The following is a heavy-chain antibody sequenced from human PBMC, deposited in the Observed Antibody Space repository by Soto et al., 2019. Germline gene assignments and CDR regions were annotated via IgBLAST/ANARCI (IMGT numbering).Heavy chain of an antibody. D-gene: IGHD1-7*01. CDR2: ISSSGTV. V-gene: IGHV4-59*01. CDR1: GGSIRDYF. CDR3: ARDRKLELPGNYYYYGMDV. J-gene: IGHJ6*02. Sequence: SETLSLTCSVSGGSIRDYFWTWIRQSPGRGLEWIGYISSSGTVKYNSSLKSRVTISLDRSWNQFSLKLRSVTAADTAVYFCARDRKLELPGNYYYYGMDVWGQGTTVTVSS.